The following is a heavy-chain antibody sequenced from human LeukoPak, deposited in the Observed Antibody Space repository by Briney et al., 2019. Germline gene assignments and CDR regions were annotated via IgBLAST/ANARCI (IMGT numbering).Heavy chain of an antibody. CDR3: ARGKTSMVRGVILNYYVDV. J-gene: IGHJ6*03. CDR1: GGSFSGYY. D-gene: IGHD3-10*01. Sequence: SETLSLTCAVYGGSFSGYYWSWIRQPPGKGLEWIGEINHSGSTNYNPSLKSRVTISVDTSKNQFSLKLSSVTAADTAVYYCARGKTSMVRGVILNYYVDVWGKGTTVTISS. V-gene: IGHV4-34*01. CDR2: INHSGST.